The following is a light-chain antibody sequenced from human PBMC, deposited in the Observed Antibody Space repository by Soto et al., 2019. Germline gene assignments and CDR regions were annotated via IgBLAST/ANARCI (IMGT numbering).Light chain of an antibody. CDR3: SSYTSSSTLRV. CDR2: EVS. CDR1: SSDVGGYNY. J-gene: IGLJ1*01. V-gene: IGLV2-14*01. Sequence: QSVLTQPASVSGSPGQSITISCTGTSSDVGGYNYVSWYQQHPGKAPKLMIYEVSNRPSRVSNRFSGSKSGNTASLTISGLQAEDEADYYCSSYTSSSTLRVFGTGTKLTVL.